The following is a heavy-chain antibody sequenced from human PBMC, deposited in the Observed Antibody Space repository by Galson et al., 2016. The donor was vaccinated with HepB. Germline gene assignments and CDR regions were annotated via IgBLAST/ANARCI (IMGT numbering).Heavy chain of an antibody. J-gene: IGHJ2*01. V-gene: IGHV3-23*01. CDR1: GFTFSSYA. CDR3: AKDQTTYDPGWYFDI. CDR2: ISGSGDSA. Sequence: SLRLSCAASGFTFSSYAMTWVRQAPGKGLEWVSGISGSGDSAYYGDSVKRRFSISRDNSKNTLYLQMTSLRADDTAVYFCAKDQTTYDPGWYFDIWGRGTLVTVSS. D-gene: IGHD3-3*01.